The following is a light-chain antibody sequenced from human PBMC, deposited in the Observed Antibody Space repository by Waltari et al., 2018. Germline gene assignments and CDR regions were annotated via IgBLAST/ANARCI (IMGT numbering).Light chain of an antibody. CDR3: SSYTSSSGGYV. CDR2: DVS. J-gene: IGLJ1*01. CDR1: SSDVVGYNY. V-gene: IGLV2-14*01. Sequence: QSALTQPASVSGSPGQSITIPCTGTSSDVVGYNYVPWYQQHPGKAPKLMIYDVSKRPSGVSNRFSGSKSGNTASLTISGLQAEDEADYYCSSYTSSSGGYVFGTGTKVTVL.